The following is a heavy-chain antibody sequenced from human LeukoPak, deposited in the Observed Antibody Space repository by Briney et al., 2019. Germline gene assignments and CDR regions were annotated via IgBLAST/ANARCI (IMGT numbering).Heavy chain of an antibody. V-gene: IGHV3-30-3*01. CDR1: GFTFSDYA. CDR3: ARDPLTDCSGGSCYSEGFDP. CDR2: ISYDGNYK. D-gene: IGHD2-15*01. J-gene: IGHJ5*02. Sequence: GSLRLSCAASGFTFSDYAMHWVRQAPGKGLEWVAVISYDGNYKYSADSMKGRFTVSRDNSKNMLYLQMNSLRPEDTAVYYCARDPLTDCSGGSCYSEGFDPWGQGTLVTVSS.